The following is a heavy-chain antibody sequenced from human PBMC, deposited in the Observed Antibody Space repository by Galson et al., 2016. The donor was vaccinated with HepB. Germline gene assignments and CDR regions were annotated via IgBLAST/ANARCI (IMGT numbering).Heavy chain of an antibody. CDR1: GFTFSSYG. V-gene: IGHV3-30*18. CDR2: ISYDGSDK. J-gene: IGHJ6*02. CDR3: AKDRRYYDSSGYFWEGYYYDGMDV. D-gene: IGHD3-22*01. Sequence: SLRLSCAASGFTFSSYGMHWVRQAPGKGLEWVAVISYDGSDKYYADSVKGRFTISRDNSKNTLHLQMNSLRPEDTAVYYCAKDRRYYDSSGYFWEGYYYDGMDVWAKGPRSPSP.